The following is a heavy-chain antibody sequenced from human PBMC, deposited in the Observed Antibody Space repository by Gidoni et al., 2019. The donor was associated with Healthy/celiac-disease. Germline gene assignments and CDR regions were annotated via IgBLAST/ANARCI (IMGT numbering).Heavy chain of an antibody. CDR2: MSSSSSYT. D-gene: IGHD6-19*01. CDR3: ARGDSPRGSGWFGGYFDY. J-gene: IGHJ4*02. Sequence: QVQLVESGGGLVKPGGSLRLSCAASGFTFSDYYMSWIRQAPGTGLEWVSYMSSSSSYTNYADSVKGRFNISRDNAKNSLYLQMNSLRAEDTAVYYCARGDSPRGSGWFGGYFDYWGQGTLVTVSS. V-gene: IGHV3-11*06. CDR1: GFTFSDYY.